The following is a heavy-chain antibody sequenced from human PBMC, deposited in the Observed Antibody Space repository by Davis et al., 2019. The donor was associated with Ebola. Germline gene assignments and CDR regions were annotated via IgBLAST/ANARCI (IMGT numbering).Heavy chain of an antibody. V-gene: IGHV3-48*02. CDR3: ARSMRPRGFDY. CDR1: GFTFSSYS. Sequence: GESLKISCAASGFTFSSYSMNWVRQAPGKGLEWVSYISSSSSTIYYADSVKGRFTISRVNAKNSLHLQMNSLRDEDTAVYYCARSMRPRGFDYWGQGTLVTVSS. J-gene: IGHJ4*02. CDR2: ISSSSSTI.